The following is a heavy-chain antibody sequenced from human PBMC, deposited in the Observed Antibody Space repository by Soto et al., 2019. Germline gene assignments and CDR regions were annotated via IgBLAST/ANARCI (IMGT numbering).Heavy chain of an antibody. Sequence: VQLVESGGGLIQPGGSLRLSCAASGFTVSNNHMTWVRQAAGKGLELVSFVHGGGSTSYADSVKGRFTISRDNSKNTLYLQRDSLRAEDTAIYYSAGRLTTAASLDYWGRGTLVTVSS. D-gene: IGHD3-16*01. J-gene: IGHJ4*02. CDR2: VHGGGST. CDR1: GFTVSNNH. CDR3: AGRLTTAASLDY. V-gene: IGHV3-53*01.